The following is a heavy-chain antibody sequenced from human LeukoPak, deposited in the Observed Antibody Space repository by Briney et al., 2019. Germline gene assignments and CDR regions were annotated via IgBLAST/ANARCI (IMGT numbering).Heavy chain of an antibody. D-gene: IGHD5-18*01. CDR3: ARDLGSGYHGLLV. J-gene: IGHJ4*02. Sequence: GGPVRLPCALSGFPFNSYPMNRFHQPPGKGLEWISYISRTGTIIYYADAANRRFTNSSVNAKNPVHPQMKSLRSEDTGLYFCARDLGSGYHGLLVWGEGTRLSV. V-gene: IGHV3-48*01. CDR2: ISRTGTII. CDR1: GFPFNSYP.